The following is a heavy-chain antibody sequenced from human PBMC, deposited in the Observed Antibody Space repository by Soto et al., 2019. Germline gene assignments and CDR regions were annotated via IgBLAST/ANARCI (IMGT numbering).Heavy chain of an antibody. CDR1: GYTFTSYA. D-gene: IGHD3-10*01. J-gene: IGHJ4*02. CDR3: AIDLGFGLSDY. CDR2: INAGNGNT. V-gene: IGHV1-3*01. Sequence: QVQLVQSGAEVKKPGASVKVSCKASGYTFTSYAMHWVRQAPGQRLEWMGWINAGNGNTKYSQKFQGRVPITRDTSASTAYMELSSLRSEDTAVYYCAIDLGFGLSDYWGQGTLVTVSS.